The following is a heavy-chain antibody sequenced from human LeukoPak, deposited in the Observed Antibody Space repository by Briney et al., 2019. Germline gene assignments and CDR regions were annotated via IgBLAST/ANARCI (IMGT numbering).Heavy chain of an antibody. CDR3: ARGVCSGTSCYWGHNWFDP. Sequence: ASVKVSCKASGYTFTSYYIHWVRQAAGQGLEWMGIINPSGDGDSTSYAQKFQGRVIMTRDMSTNTVYMELSSLRSEDTAVYYCARGVCSGTSCYWGHNWFDPWGRGTLVTVSS. CDR1: GYTFTSYY. CDR2: INPSGDGDST. V-gene: IGHV1-46*01. D-gene: IGHD2-2*01. J-gene: IGHJ5*02.